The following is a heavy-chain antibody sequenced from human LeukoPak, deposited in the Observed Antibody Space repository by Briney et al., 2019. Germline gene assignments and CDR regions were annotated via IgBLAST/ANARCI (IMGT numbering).Heavy chain of an antibody. D-gene: IGHD3-16*01. CDR3: ARVGSLYLGDFDY. CDR1: GFTFNTFG. J-gene: IGHJ4*02. CDR2: ISSVANTM. Sequence: PGGSLRLSCAASGFTFNTFGMIWVRPPPGKGLEWLSYISSVANTMYYADSVKGRFTISRDNAKNSLYLQMNSLRAEDTAVYYCARVGSLYLGDFDYWGQGTQVTVSS. V-gene: IGHV3-48*01.